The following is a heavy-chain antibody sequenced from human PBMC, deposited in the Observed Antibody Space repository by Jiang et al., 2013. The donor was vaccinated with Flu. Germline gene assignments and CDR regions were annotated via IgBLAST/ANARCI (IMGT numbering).Heavy chain of an antibody. D-gene: IGHD4-11*01. CDR3: ARDYMDAFDI. CDR1: GFTFSSYA. V-gene: IGHV3-64*02. J-gene: IGHJ3*02. Sequence: RLSCAASGFTFSSYAMHWVRQAPGKGLEYVSAITSNGGSTYYADSVKGRFTISRDNSKNTLYLQMGSLRAEDMAVYYCARDYMDAFDIWGQGTMVTVSS. CDR2: ITSNGGST.